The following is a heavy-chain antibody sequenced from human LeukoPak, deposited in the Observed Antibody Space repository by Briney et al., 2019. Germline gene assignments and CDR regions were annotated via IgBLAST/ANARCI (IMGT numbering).Heavy chain of an antibody. Sequence: GGSLRLSCAASGFTFSSYAMSWVRQAPGKGLEWVSGIIPSGHTTYYADSVRGRFTISRDNSRNTVYLQMNSPRAEDTAVYYCAKDDRWLQFCCWGQGTLVTVSA. CDR2: IIPSGHTT. CDR3: AKDDRWLQFCC. V-gene: IGHV3-23*01. J-gene: IGHJ4*02. D-gene: IGHD5-24*01. CDR1: GFTFSSYA.